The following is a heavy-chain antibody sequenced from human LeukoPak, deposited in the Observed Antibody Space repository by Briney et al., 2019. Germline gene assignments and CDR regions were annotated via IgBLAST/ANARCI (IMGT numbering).Heavy chain of an antibody. Sequence: SVKVSCKASGGTFSSYAISWVRQAPGQGLEWMGGIIPIFGTANYAQKFQGRVTMTRDTSTSTVYMELSSLRSEDTAVYYCARTKPPRDILTGYSYGMDVWGQGTTVTVSS. CDR1: GGTFSSYA. CDR2: IIPIFGTA. J-gene: IGHJ6*02. CDR3: ARTKPPRDILTGYSYGMDV. D-gene: IGHD3-9*01. V-gene: IGHV1-69*05.